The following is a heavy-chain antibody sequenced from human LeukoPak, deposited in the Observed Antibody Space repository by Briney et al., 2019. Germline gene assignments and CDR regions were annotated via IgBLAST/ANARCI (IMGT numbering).Heavy chain of an antibody. CDR2: ISSSGSTI. CDR1: GFTFSSYD. Sequence: GGSLRLSCAASGFTFSSYDMNWVRQAPGKGLEWVSYISSSGSTIYYADSVKGRFTISRDNAKNSLYLQMNSLRAEDTAVYYCAGGGILTGYYPFDYWGQGTLVTVSS. J-gene: IGHJ4*02. D-gene: IGHD3-9*01. CDR3: AGGGILTGYYPFDY. V-gene: IGHV3-48*03.